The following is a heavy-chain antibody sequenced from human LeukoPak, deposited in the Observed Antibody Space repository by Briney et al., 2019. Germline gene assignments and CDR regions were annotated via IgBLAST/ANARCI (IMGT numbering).Heavy chain of an antibody. CDR3: ARETHSSSWYNWFDP. J-gene: IGHJ5*02. Sequence: SETLSLTCNVSGGSIRGYYWSWIRQPPGKGLEWIGYIYYSGSTNYNPSLKSRVTISVDTSKNQFSLKLSSVTAADTAVYYCARETHSSSWYNWFDPWGQGTLVTVSS. CDR1: GGSIRGYY. D-gene: IGHD6-13*01. V-gene: IGHV4-59*01. CDR2: IYYSGST.